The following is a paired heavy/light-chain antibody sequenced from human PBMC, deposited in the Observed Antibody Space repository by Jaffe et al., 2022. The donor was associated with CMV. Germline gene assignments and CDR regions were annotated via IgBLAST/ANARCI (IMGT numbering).Light chain of an antibody. V-gene: IGKV3-15*01. Sequence: EIVMTQSPATLSVSPGERATLSCRASQSVSSNLAWYQQKPGQAPRLLIYGASTRATGIPARFSGSGSGTEFTLTISSLQSEDFAVYYCQQQGTFGQGTKVEIK. CDR2: GAS. CDR3: QQQGT. J-gene: IGKJ1*01. CDR1: QSVSSN.
Heavy chain of an antibody. D-gene: IGHD3-3*02. CDR1: GYTFTSYY. CDR2: INPSGGST. J-gene: IGHJ4*02. V-gene: IGHV1-46*01. CDR3: ARDLAPPLIFGVASWRYYFDY. Sequence: QVQLVQSGAEVKKPGASVKVSCKASGYTFTSYYMHWVRQAPGQGLEWMGIINPSGGSTSYAQKFQGRVTMTRDTSTSTVYMELSSLRSEDTAVYYCARDLAPPLIFGVASWRYYFDYWGQGTLVTVSS.